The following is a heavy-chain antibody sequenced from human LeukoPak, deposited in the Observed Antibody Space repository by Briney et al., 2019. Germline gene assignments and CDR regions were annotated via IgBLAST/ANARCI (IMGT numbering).Heavy chain of an antibody. CDR2: IKQDESEK. V-gene: IGHV3-7*01. CDR1: QFTFSYYW. J-gene: IGHJ4*02. D-gene: IGHD2-21*01. Sequence: GGSLRLSCTASQFTFSYYWLSWVRHGPGKGLEWVANIKQDESEKYYVDSVKGRFTISRDNAKKSLYLQMNSLRAEDTAVYYCARIAGVIGSFLIEYWSQGTLVTVSS. CDR3: ARIAGVIGSFLIEY.